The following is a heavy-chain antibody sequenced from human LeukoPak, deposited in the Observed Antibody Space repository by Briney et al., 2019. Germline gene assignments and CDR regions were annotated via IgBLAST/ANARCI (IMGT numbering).Heavy chain of an antibody. CDR2: ISSSSSTI. CDR3: AASLIIAATSFDFDY. D-gene: IGHD2-15*01. V-gene: IGHV3-48*01. Sequence: GGSLRLSCAASGFTFSSYSMNWVRQAPGKGLEWVSYISSSSSTIYYADSVKGRFPISRDNAKNSLYLQMNSLRAEGTAVYYCAASLIIAATSFDFDYWGQGTLVTVSS. J-gene: IGHJ4*02. CDR1: GFTFSSYS.